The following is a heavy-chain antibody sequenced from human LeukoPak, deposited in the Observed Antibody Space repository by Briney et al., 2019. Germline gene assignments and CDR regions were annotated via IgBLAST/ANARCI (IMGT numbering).Heavy chain of an antibody. V-gene: IGHV3-23*01. CDR3: ARDSRFLEWLLRFDP. Sequence: PGGSLRLSCAASGFTFSSYAMSWVRQAPGKGLEWVSAISGSGGTTFYADSVKGRFTISRDNSKNSLYLQMNSLRAEDTAVYYCARDSRFLEWLLRFDPWGQGTLVTVSS. CDR1: GFTFSSYA. D-gene: IGHD3-3*01. CDR2: ISGSGGTT. J-gene: IGHJ5*02.